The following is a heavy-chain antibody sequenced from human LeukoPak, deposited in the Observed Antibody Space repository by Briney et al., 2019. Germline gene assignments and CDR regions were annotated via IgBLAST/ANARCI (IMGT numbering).Heavy chain of an antibody. CDR1: GYTFTSYG. D-gene: IGHD2-2*01. J-gene: IGHJ4*02. V-gene: IGHV1-8*02. Sequence: ASVKVSCKASGYTFTSYGISWVRQATGQGLEWMGWMNPNSGNTGYAQKFQGRVTMTRNTSISTAYMELSSLRSEDTAVYYCARDWGYCSSTSCPLDYWGQGTLVTVSS. CDR2: MNPNSGNT. CDR3: ARDWGYCSSTSCPLDY.